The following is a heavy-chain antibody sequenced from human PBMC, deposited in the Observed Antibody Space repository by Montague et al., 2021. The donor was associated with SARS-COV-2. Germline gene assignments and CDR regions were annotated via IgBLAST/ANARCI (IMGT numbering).Heavy chain of an antibody. V-gene: IGHV4-34*01. J-gene: IGHJ2*01. CDR3: AGAGSQRFFEF. CDR1: SGSIRNYY. CDR2: IRLSGGS. Sequence: SETLSLTCAVTSGSIRNYYWSWIRKPPGQGQERIGEIRLSGGSNYISTLKGRVTISIDTSNNKVSLSLNSVTAADTAVYFCAGAGSQRFFEFWGRGTLVTVSS. D-gene: IGHD1-1*01.